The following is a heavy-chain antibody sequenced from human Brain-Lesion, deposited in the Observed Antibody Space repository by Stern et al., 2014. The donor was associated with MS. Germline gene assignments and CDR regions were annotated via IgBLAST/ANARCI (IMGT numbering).Heavy chain of an antibody. Sequence: VQLVESGPGLVKPSETLSLTCTVSGGSISSYYWSWIRQPPGKGLEWIGYIYYSGGTNYNPSLKSRVTISVDTSKNQFSLKLSSVTAADTAVYYCARAELELRYGETVYYFDYWGQGTLVTVSS. CDR2: IYYSGGT. J-gene: IGHJ4*02. CDR1: GGSISSYY. CDR3: ARAELELRYGETVYYFDY. D-gene: IGHD1-7*01. V-gene: IGHV4-59*01.